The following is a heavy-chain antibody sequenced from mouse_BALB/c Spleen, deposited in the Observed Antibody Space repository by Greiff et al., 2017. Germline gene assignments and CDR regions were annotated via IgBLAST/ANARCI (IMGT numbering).Heavy chain of an antibody. CDR3: AMDQGTTATYYAMDY. CDR1: GFTFSSYA. CDR2: ISSGGSYT. J-gene: IGHJ4*01. Sequence: EVKLMESGGGLVKPGGSLKLSCAASGFTFSSYAMSWVRQSPEKRLEWVAEISSGGSYTYYPDTVTGRFTISRDNAKNTLYLEMSSLRSEDTAMYYCAMDQGTTATYYAMDYWGQGTSVTVSS. V-gene: IGHV5-9-4*01. D-gene: IGHD1-2*01.